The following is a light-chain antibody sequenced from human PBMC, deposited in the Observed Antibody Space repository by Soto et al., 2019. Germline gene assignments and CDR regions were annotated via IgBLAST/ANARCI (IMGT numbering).Light chain of an antibody. CDR3: QQYNNWPGT. CDR1: QSVRRN. J-gene: IGKJ3*01. CDR2: GAS. V-gene: IGKV3D-15*01. Sequence: EIVMTQSPATLSVAPGERATLSCRASQSVRRNLAWYQKKPGQAPRLLIYGASTRATGIPARFSGSGSGTELNITSSSRQSEDVAVYYCQQYNNWPGTFGPGTKVDIK.